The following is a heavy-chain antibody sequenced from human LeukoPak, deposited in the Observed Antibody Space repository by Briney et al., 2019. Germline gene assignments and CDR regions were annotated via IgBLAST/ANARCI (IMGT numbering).Heavy chain of an antibody. CDR3: ARDEVVGARVGAFDI. CDR1: GFTVGNSY. J-gene: IGHJ3*02. D-gene: IGHD1-26*01. Sequence: PGGSLRLSCAASGFTVGNSYMTWVRQAPGKGLDWVSLIYSDGTTYYADSVKGRFTISRDNSKNTLYLQMNSLRAEDTAVYYCARDEVVGARVGAFDIWGQGTMVTVSS. CDR2: IYSDGTT. V-gene: IGHV3-53*01.